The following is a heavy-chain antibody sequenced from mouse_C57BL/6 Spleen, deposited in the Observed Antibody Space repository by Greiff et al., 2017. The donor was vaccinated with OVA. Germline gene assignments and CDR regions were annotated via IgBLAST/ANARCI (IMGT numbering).Heavy chain of an antibody. CDR2: IRNKANGYTT. V-gene: IGHV7-3*01. J-gene: IGHJ1*03. CDR1: GFTFTDYY. CDR3: ARLLARYFDV. Sequence: EVKLVESGGGLVQPGGSLSLSCAASGFTFTDYYMSWVRQPPGKALEWLGFIRNKANGYTTEYSASVKGRFTISRDNSQSILYLQMNALGAEDSATYYCARLLARYFDVWGTGTTVTVSS. D-gene: IGHD6-1*01.